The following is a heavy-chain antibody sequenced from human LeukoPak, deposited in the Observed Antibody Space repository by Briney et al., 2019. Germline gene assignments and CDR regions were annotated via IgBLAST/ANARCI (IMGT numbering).Heavy chain of an antibody. D-gene: IGHD1-1*01. CDR3: ARHPETWRGTGFDP. CDR1: GYIFPNHW. V-gene: IGHV5-51*01. J-gene: IGHJ5*02. CDR2: IYPGDSSA. Sequence: GESLKISCKGSGYIFPNHWIGWVRQMPGKGLEWMGIIYPGDSSARYSPSFQGQVTMSADRSINTAYLQWSSLKASDTAMYYCARHPETWRGTGFDPWGQGTLVTVSS.